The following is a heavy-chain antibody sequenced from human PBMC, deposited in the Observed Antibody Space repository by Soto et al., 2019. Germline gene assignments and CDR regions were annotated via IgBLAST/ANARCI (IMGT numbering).Heavy chain of an antibody. V-gene: IGHV4-34*01. J-gene: IGHJ4*02. D-gene: IGHD1-26*01. CDR2: INHSGST. Sequence: SLTCAVYGGSFSGYYWSWIRQPPGKGLEWIGEINHSGSTNYNPSLKSRVTISVDTSKNQFSLKLSSVTAADTAVYYCARGLVGAAYWGQGTLVTVSS. CDR3: ARGLVGAAY. CDR1: GGSFSGYY.